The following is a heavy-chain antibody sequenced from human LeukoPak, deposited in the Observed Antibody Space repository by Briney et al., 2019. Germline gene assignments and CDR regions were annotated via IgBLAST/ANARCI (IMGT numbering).Heavy chain of an antibody. CDR2: ISYDGSNK. CDR3: AKECASSGYYQGFDY. V-gene: IGHV3-30*18. Sequence: GRSLRLSCAASGFTFSSYGMHWVRQAPGKGLEWVAVISYDGSNKYYADSVKGRFTISRDNSKNTLYLQMNSLRAEDTAVYYCAKECASSGYYQGFDYWGQGTLVTVSS. D-gene: IGHD3-22*01. CDR1: GFTFSSYG. J-gene: IGHJ4*02.